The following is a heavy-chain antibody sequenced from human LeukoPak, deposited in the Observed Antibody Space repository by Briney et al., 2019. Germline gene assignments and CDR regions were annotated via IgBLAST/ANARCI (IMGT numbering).Heavy chain of an antibody. CDR2: ISAYNGDT. Sequence: GASVKASCKASGYTFTNFGISWVRQAPGQRLEYMGWISAYNGDTNYAQKVQGRVTMTTDTSTSTAYMELRSLRSDDTAMYYCARLDCSSTRCYIFDYWGQGTLVTVSS. D-gene: IGHD2-2*02. CDR1: GYTFTNFG. J-gene: IGHJ4*02. V-gene: IGHV1-18*01. CDR3: ARLDCSSTRCYIFDY.